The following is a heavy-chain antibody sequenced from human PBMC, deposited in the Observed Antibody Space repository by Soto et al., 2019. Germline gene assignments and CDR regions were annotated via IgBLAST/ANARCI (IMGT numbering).Heavy chain of an antibody. CDR2: INAGNGNT. CDR3: ARDGRYSYGSSSYYYYGMDV. D-gene: IGHD5-18*01. J-gene: IGHJ6*02. V-gene: IGHV1-3*01. Sequence: ASVKVSCKAAGYTFTSYAMHWVRQAPGQRLEWMGWINAGNGNTKYSQKFQGRVTITRDTSASTAYMELSSLRSDDTAVYYCARDGRYSYGSSSYYYYGMDVWGQGTTVTVSS. CDR1: GYTFTSYA.